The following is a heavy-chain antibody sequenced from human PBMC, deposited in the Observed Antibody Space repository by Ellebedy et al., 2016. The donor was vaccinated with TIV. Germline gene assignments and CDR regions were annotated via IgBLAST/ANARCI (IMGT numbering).Heavy chain of an antibody. J-gene: IGHJ6*02. V-gene: IGHV3-48*04. D-gene: IGHD1-26*01. CDR3: AKGRDERGGMDV. Sequence: GGSLRLSXAASGFTFSSYSMNWVRQAPGKGLEWVSYISSSSSTIYYADSVKGRFTISRDNAKNSLYLQMNSLRAEDTALYYCAKGRDERGGMDVWGQGTTVTVSS. CDR1: GFTFSSYS. CDR2: ISSSSSTI.